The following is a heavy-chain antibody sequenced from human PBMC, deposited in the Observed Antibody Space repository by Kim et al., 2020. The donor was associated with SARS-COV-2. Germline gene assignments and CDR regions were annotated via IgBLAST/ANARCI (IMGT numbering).Heavy chain of an antibody. CDR1: GGSITSDNYY. J-gene: IGHJ6*02. Sequence: SETLSLTCSVSGGSITSDNYYWGWIRQPPGKGLEWIGTISYTGTTYYNPSLKSRVTIFVDTSKNQFSLTLSSVTAADTAVYNCARRPGRDYYDSSRYGMDVWGQGTTVTVSS. V-gene: IGHV4-39*01. CDR2: ISYTGTT. D-gene: IGHD3-22*01. CDR3: ARRPGRDYYDSSRYGMDV.